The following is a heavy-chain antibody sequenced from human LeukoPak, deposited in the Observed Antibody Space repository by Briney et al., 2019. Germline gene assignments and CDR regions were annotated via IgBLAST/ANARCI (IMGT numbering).Heavy chain of an antibody. CDR2: ISGSGGST. D-gene: IGHD4-17*01. V-gene: IGHV3-23*01. Sequence: GGTLRLSCAASGFTFSSYGVSWVRQAPGKGLEWVSAISGSGGSTYYADSVKGRFTISRDNSKNTLYLQMNSLRAEDTAVYYCAKASYGDYFFDYWGQGTLVTVSS. J-gene: IGHJ4*02. CDR1: GFTFSSYG. CDR3: AKASYGDYFFDY.